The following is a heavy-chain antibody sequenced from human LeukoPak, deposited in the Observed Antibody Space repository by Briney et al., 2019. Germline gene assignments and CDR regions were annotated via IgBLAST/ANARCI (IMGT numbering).Heavy chain of an antibody. CDR3: AKVYSSGWYYYYNYGMDV. CDR2: ISYDGSNK. CDR1: VFTFSRYV. V-gene: IGHV3-30*18. D-gene: IGHD6-19*01. Sequence: GGSLRLSCAAHVFTFSRYVIHWVRQAPGKGLERVAVISYDGSNKYYADSVKGRFTISRDNSKNTLYLQMNSLRAEDTAVYYCAKVYSSGWYYYYNYGMDVWGQGTTVTVSS. J-gene: IGHJ6*02.